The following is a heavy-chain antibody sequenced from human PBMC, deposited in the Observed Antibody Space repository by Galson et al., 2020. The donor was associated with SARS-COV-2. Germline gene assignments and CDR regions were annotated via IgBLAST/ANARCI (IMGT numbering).Heavy chain of an antibody. J-gene: IGHJ6*02. CDR1: GFTFSSYG. CDR2: ISYDGSNQ. CDR3: AKDERYCSVGNCYYYYQHAMDG. Sequence: TGGSLRLSCAASGFTFSSYGMHWVRQAPGKGLEWVAVISYDGSNQYYADSVKGRFTISRDNSKNTLYLQMNSLRAEDTAVYYCAKDERYCSVGNCYYYYQHAMDGWGQGTTVTVSS. V-gene: IGHV3-30*18. D-gene: IGHD2-15*01.